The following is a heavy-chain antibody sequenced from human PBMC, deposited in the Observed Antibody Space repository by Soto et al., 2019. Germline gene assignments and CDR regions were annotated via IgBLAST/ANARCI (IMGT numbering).Heavy chain of an antibody. D-gene: IGHD2-2*01. CDR1: VFSFSTYD. Sequence: EVQMVESGGGLVQPGGSLRLSCAASVFSFSTYDMNWVRQAPGKGLEWVSYISSGGQTIKTTDSVKGRFTIARDNAKNSLNLQMSGLRDEDAGVYYGARDPQRGYSGMDVWGQGTTVTVSS. V-gene: IGHV3-48*02. CDR3: ARDPQRGYSGMDV. CDR2: ISSGGQTI. J-gene: IGHJ6*02.